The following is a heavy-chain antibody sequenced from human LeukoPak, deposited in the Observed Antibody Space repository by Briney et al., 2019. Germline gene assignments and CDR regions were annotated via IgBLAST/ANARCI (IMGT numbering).Heavy chain of an antibody. V-gene: IGHV4-30-4*01. CDR3: ARAVAGTNWFDP. Sequence: SPTLSLTCTVSGGSISSGDYYWSWIRRPPGKGLEWIGYIYYSGSTYYNPSLKSRVTISVDTSKNQFSLKLSSVTAADTAVYYCARAVAGTNWFDPWGQGTLVTVSS. CDR2: IYYSGST. CDR1: GGSISSGDYY. D-gene: IGHD6-19*01. J-gene: IGHJ5*02.